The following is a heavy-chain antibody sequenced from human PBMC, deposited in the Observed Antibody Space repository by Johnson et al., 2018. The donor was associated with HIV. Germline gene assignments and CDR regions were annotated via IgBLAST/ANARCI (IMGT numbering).Heavy chain of an antibody. J-gene: IGHJ3*02. D-gene: IGHD4-23*01. CDR3: ARHGTTVVTRGAFDI. CDR1: GFTVSSNY. V-gene: IGHV3-66*02. Sequence: MQLVESGGGLVQPGGSLRLSCAASGFTVSSNYMSWVRQAPGKGLEWVSVIYSGGSTYYADSVKGRFTISRDNSKNTLYLQMNSLRAEDTAVYYCARHGTTVVTRGAFDIWGQGTMVTVSS. CDR2: IYSGGST.